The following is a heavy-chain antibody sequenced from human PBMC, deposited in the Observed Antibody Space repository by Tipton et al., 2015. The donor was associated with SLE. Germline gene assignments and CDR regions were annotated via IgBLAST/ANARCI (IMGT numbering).Heavy chain of an antibody. D-gene: IGHD2-8*01. CDR1: GFTFSSYG. CDR3: ARITGYCTNGVCYNWLFDL. J-gene: IGHJ2*01. Sequence: SLRLSCAASGFTFSSYGMQWVRQAPGKGLEWVAVISYDGSKKYYGDSVKGRFTISRDNAKNSLYLQMNSLRAEDTAVYYCARITGYCTNGVCYNWLFDLWGRGTLVTVSS. V-gene: IGHV3-30*03. CDR2: ISYDGSKK.